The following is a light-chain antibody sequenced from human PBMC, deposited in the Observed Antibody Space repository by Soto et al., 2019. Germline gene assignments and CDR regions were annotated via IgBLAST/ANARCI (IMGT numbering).Light chain of an antibody. J-gene: IGLJ1*01. CDR1: SSDVGGYNY. V-gene: IGLV2-14*01. Sequence: QSALTQPASVSGSPGQSITISCTGTSSDVGGYNYVSWYQQHPGKAPKLMIYEVSNRPSGVSNRFSGSKSGNTASLTISGLQAEDEADYYCSSYTSSRTLVFGTGTRSP. CDR2: EVS. CDR3: SSYTSSRTLV.